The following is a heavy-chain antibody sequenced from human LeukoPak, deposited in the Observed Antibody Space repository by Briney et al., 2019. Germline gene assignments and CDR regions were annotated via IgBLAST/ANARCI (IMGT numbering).Heavy chain of an antibody. CDR1: GGTFSSYA. CDR2: IIPILGIA. V-gene: IGHV1-69*04. D-gene: IGHD3-22*01. CDR3: ARVNSPPTYYDSSGYIYPWFDP. J-gene: IGHJ5*02. Sequence: ASVKVSCKASGGTFSSYAISWVRQAPGQGLEWMGRIIPILGIANYAQKFQGRVTITADKSTSTAYMELSSLRSEDTAVYYCARVNSPPTYYDSSGYIYPWFDPWGQGTLVTVSS.